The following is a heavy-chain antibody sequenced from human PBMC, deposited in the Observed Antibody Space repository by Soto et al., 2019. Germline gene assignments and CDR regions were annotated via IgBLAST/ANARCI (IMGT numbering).Heavy chain of an antibody. J-gene: IGHJ5*02. Sequence: QVQLVQSGAEVKKPGASVRVSCKASGYTFTSYYMHWVRQAPGQGLEWMGIINPSGGSTSYAQKFQGRVTMTRDTSTSTVYTELSSLRSEDTAVYYCARLQGVPAAILGGGWFDPWGQGTLVTVSS. D-gene: IGHD2-2*01. CDR3: ARLQGVPAAILGGGWFDP. CDR2: INPSGGST. CDR1: GYTFTSYY. V-gene: IGHV1-46*03.